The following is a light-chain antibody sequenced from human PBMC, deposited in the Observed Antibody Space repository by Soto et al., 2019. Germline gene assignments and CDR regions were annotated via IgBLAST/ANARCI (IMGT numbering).Light chain of an antibody. CDR2: GAS. V-gene: IGKV3-15*01. CDR3: QQYNNWPPWT. Sequence: EIVMTQSPATLSVSPGERATLSCRASQSVSSNLAWYQQKPGQAPRLLIYGASTRATGIPARFSGSGSGTEFTPTISSLQSEDFAGYYCQQYNNWPPWTFGQGTKVAIK. J-gene: IGKJ1*01. CDR1: QSVSSN.